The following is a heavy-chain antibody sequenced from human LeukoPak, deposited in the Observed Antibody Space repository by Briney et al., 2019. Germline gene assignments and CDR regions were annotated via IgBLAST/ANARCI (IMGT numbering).Heavy chain of an antibody. CDR3: IVLGRPSARLLDH. CDR1: GFTFISYG. V-gene: IGHV3-30*03. CDR2: ISYDGTNK. J-gene: IGHJ4*02. Sequence: GRSLRLSCEASGFTFISYGMHWVRQAPGKGLEWVAFISYDGTNKSYADSVKGRFTISSDNSKNTLYLPLTRPTAADTAVSYCIVLGRPSARLLDHWGQGPLVTVSS. D-gene: IGHD6-6*01.